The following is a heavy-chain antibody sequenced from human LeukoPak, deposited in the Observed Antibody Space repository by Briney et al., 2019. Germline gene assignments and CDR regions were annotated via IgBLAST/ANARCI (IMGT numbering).Heavy chain of an antibody. J-gene: IGHJ4*02. CDR2: IYYSGST. Sequence: SETLSLTCTVSGGSISSYYWSWIRQPPGKGLEWIGYIYYSGSTNYNPSLKSRVTISVDTSKNQFSLKLSSVTAADTAVYYCARIYYDSSGYRSFDYWGQGTVVTVSS. V-gene: IGHV4-59*08. D-gene: IGHD3-22*01. CDR3: ARIYYDSSGYRSFDY. CDR1: GGSISSYY.